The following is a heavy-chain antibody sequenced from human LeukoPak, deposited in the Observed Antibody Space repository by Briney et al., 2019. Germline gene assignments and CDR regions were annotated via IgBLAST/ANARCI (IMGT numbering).Heavy chain of an antibody. CDR2: IRNDGSNT. V-gene: IGHV3-30*02. CDR3: AKERCSGGTCYLDY. Sequence: GGSLRLSCAASGFTFSIYGIYWVRQAPGKGLRCVAFIRNDGSNTYYADSVKGRLTISRDNSKNTLYLQMNSLRTEDTAVYYCAKERCSGGTCYLDYWGQGTLVTVSS. J-gene: IGHJ4*02. CDR1: GFTFSIYG. D-gene: IGHD2-15*01.